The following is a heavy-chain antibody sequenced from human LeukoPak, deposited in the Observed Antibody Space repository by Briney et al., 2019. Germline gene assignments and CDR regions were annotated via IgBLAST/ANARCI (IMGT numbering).Heavy chain of an antibody. V-gene: IGHV4-59*01. CDR1: GGSISSYY. D-gene: IGHD1-26*01. J-gene: IGHJ5*02. Sequence: SETLSLTCTVSGGSISSYYWSWIRQPPGKGLEWIGYIYYSGSTNYNPSLKSRVTISVDTSKNQFSLKLSSVTAADTAVYYCARDRIGYDPWGQGTLVTVSS. CDR3: ARDRIGYDP. CDR2: IYYSGST.